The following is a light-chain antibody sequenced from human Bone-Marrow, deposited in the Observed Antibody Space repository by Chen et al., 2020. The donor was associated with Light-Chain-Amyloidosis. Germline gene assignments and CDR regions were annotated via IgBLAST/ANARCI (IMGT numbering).Light chain of an antibody. Sequence: QSALTQPASVSGSPGQSITISCTGTSSDVGGDNHVSWYQQHPDKAPKLMIYEVTNRPSWVPDRFSGSKSDNTASLTISGLQTEDEADYFCSSYTITSTLVFGGGTKLTVL. CDR3: SSYTITSTLV. J-gene: IGLJ1*01. CDR2: EVT. CDR1: SSDVGGDNH. V-gene: IGLV2-14*01.